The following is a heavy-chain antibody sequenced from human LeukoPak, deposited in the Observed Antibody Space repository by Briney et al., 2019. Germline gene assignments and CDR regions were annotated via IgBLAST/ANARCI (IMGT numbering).Heavy chain of an antibody. CDR3: ARVPISAVAAPLDY. Sequence: GASVKVSCKASVYTFTGYYMHWVRQAPGQGLEWMGWINPNSGGTNYAQKFQGRVTMTRDTSISTAYMELSRLRSDDTAVYYSARVPISAVAAPLDYWGQGTLVTVSS. CDR2: INPNSGGT. V-gene: IGHV1-2*02. D-gene: IGHD6-19*01. CDR1: VYTFTGYY. J-gene: IGHJ4*02.